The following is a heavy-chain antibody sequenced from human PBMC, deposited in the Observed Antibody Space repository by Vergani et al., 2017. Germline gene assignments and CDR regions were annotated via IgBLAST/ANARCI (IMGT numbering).Heavy chain of an antibody. CDR1: GYTFTSYY. D-gene: IGHD2-8*02. CDR2: INPSGGST. J-gene: IGHJ4*02. Sequence: QVQLVQSGAEVKKPGASVKVSCKASGYTFTSYYMHWVRQAPGQGLEWMGIINPSGGSTSYAQKFQGRVTMTRDTSTSTVYMELSSLRSEDTAVYYCAKRDYWLGSFDYWGQGTLVTVSS. V-gene: IGHV1-46*01. CDR3: AKRDYWLGSFDY.